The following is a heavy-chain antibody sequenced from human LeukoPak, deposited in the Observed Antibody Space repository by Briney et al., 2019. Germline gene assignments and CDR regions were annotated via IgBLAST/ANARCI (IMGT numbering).Heavy chain of an antibody. Sequence: SETLSLTCAVSGYSISSGYYWGLIRQPPGKGLEWIGSIYHSGSTYYNPSLKSRVTISVDTSKNQFSLKLSSVTAADTAVYYCASPGIAAAGMEDWGQGTLVTVSS. CDR3: ASPGIAAAGMED. CDR1: GYSISSGYY. CDR2: IYHSGST. V-gene: IGHV4-38-2*01. J-gene: IGHJ4*02. D-gene: IGHD6-13*01.